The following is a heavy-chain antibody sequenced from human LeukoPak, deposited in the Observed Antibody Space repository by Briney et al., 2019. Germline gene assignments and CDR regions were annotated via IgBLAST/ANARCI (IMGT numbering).Heavy chain of an antibody. Sequence: GRSLRLSCAASGFTFSSYGMHWVRQAPGKGLEWVADISYDGTNKYYADSVKGRFTISRDNSKNTLYLQMNSLRTEDTAVYYCAKDLRRELQQNLFDYWGQGTLVTVSS. CDR2: ISYDGTNK. J-gene: IGHJ4*02. V-gene: IGHV3-30*18. CDR3: AKDLRRELQQNLFDY. D-gene: IGHD1-7*01. CDR1: GFTFSSYG.